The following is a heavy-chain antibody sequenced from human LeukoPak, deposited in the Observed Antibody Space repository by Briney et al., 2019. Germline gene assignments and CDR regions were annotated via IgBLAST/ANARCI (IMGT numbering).Heavy chain of an antibody. CDR3: ARGFLGGYYGMDV. V-gene: IGHV3-64*01. Sequence: PGGSLRLSCAVSGLTFSSYAMHWVRQAPGKGLEYVSAISSNGGSTYYANSVKGRFTISRDNSKNTLYLQMGSLRAEDMAVYYCARGFLGGYYGMDVWGQGTTVTVSS. CDR1: GLTFSSYA. CDR2: ISSNGGST. J-gene: IGHJ6*02. D-gene: IGHD3-16*01.